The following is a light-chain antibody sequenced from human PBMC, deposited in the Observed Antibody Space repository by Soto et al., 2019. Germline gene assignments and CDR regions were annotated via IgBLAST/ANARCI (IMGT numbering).Light chain of an antibody. J-gene: IGLJ2*01. CDR2: ETS. CDR3: FLSYSGTVV. V-gene: IGLV7-46*01. CDR1: TGAVTSGHY. Sequence: QAVVTQEPSLTVSPGGTVTLTCGSSTGAVTSGHYPYWFQQKPGQAPRTLIYETSNKRSWTPARFSGSLLGGKAALTLSGAQPEDEADYYCFLSYSGTVVFGGGTQQTVL.